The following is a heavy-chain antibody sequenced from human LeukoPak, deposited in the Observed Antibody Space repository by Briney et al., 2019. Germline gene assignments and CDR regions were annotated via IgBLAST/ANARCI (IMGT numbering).Heavy chain of an antibody. CDR3: ASYRGSSGYYYMDV. D-gene: IGHD3-10*01. J-gene: IGHJ6*03. CDR1: GYTFTIYY. V-gene: IGHV1-46*01. Sequence: ASVTVSFKASGYTFTIYYMHWVRQAPGQGLEWMGIINPSGGSTNYAQKFQGRGTMTRDTTTSTAYMELSSLRSDDTAVYYCASYRGSSGYYYMDVWGKGTTVTVSS. CDR2: INPSGGST.